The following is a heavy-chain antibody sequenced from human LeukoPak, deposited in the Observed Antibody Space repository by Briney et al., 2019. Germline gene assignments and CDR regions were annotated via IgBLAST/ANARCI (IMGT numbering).Heavy chain of an antibody. CDR1: GFTFSDYY. Sequence: GGSLRLSCAASGFTFSDYYMSWIRQAPGKGLEWVSYISSSSSYTNYADSVKGRFTISRDNAKNSLYLQMNSLRAEDTAVYYCAKERSAGWPYDYWGHGTLVTASS. CDR2: ISSSSSYT. CDR3: AKERSAGWPYDY. D-gene: IGHD6-19*01. V-gene: IGHV3-11*05. J-gene: IGHJ4*01.